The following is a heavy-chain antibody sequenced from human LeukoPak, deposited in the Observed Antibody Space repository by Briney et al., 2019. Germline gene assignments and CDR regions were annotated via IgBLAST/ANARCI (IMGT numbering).Heavy chain of an antibody. V-gene: IGHV3-30*04. Sequence: PGGSLRLSCAVSGFTFRSYTMHWVRQAPGKGLEWVAVISYDGSNKYYADSVKGRFTISRDNSKNTLYLQMNSLRAEDTAVYYCTRDRRVQFYYFDYWGQGTLVTVSS. D-gene: IGHD5-24*01. CDR3: TRDRRVQFYYFDY. CDR1: GFTFRSYT. J-gene: IGHJ4*02. CDR2: ISYDGSNK.